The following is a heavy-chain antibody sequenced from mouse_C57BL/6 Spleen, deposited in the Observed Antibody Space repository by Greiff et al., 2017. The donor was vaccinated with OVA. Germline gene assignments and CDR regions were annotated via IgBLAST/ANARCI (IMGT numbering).Heavy chain of an antibody. CDR3: ARRDYGSSYGSYAMDY. CDR2: ISSGSSTI. CDR1: GFTFSDYG. D-gene: IGHD1-1*01. J-gene: IGHJ4*01. V-gene: IGHV5-17*01. Sequence: EVMLVESGGGLVKPGGSLKLSCAASGFTFSDYGMHWVRQAPEKGLEWVAYISSGSSTIYYADTVKGRFTISRDNAKNTLFLQMTSLRSEDTAMYYFARRDYGSSYGSYAMDYWGQGTSVTVSS.